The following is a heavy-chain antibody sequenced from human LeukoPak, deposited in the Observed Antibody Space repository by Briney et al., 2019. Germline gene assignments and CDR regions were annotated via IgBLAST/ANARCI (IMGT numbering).Heavy chain of an antibody. D-gene: IGHD3-16*01. Sequence: GASVKVSCKASGYTFTGYYMHWVRQAPGQGLEWMGWINPNSGGTNYAQELQGRVTMTRDTSISTAYMALSRLRSDDTVGYYCARESYDYVWGSQPPEYFQHWGQGTLVTVSS. CDR2: INPNSGGT. J-gene: IGHJ1*01. V-gene: IGHV1-2*02. CDR1: GYTFTGYY. CDR3: ARESYDYVWGSQPPEYFQH.